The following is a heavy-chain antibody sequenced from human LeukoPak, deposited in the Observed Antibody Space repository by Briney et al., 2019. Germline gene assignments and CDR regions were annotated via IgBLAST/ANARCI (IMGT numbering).Heavy chain of an antibody. D-gene: IGHD2-2*02. Sequence: GGSLRLSCAASGFTVSSNYMSWVRQAPGKGLEWVSIIYSGGSTYYADSVKGRFTISRDNSKNTLYLQMNSLRAEDTAVYYCGRGFSIVPAGIPDYWGLGTLVTVSS. CDR3: GRGFSIVPAGIPDY. V-gene: IGHV3-66*01. CDR1: GFTVSSNY. J-gene: IGHJ4*02. CDR2: IYSGGST.